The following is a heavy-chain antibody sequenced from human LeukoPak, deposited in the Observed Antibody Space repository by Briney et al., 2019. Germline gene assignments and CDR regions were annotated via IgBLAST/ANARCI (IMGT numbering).Heavy chain of an antibody. D-gene: IGHD2-21*02. J-gene: IGHJ4*02. V-gene: IGHV3-23*01. CDR1: GFTLSTYG. CDR2: ISGSGRTT. Sequence: GGSLRLSCAGSGFTLSTYGMSWVRQAPGKGLEWVSSISGSGRTTYYADSVKGRFTISRDNSKNTLLLQMNSLRAEDTALYYCAKDVGLVTARFYSFDYWGQGTLVTVSS. CDR3: AKDVGLVTARFYSFDY.